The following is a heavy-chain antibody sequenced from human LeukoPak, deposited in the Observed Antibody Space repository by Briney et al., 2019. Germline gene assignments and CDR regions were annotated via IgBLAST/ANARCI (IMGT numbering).Heavy chain of an antibody. CDR3: AKDGTGCGGDCYSDY. V-gene: IGHV3-23*01. Sequence: PGGSLRLSCAASGFTFDAYGMRWVRQAPGKGLEWVSSLSSNSANTYYADSVKGRFTISRDNSKNTLYLQMNSLRAEDTAVYYCAKDGTGCGGDCYSDYWGQGTLVTVSS. J-gene: IGHJ4*02. CDR2: LSSNSANT. CDR1: GFTFDAYG. D-gene: IGHD2-21*02.